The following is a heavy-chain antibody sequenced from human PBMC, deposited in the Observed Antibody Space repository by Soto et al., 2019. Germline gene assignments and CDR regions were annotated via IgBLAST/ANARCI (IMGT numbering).Heavy chain of an antibody. CDR3: AKVSSSPVHFDY. J-gene: IGHJ4*02. CDR1: GFTFSSYG. CDR2: ISYDGSNK. D-gene: IGHD6-13*01. Sequence: PGGSLRLSCAASGFTFSSYGMHWVRQAPGKGLEWVAVISYDGSNKYYADSVKGRFTISRDNSKNTLYLQMNSLRAEDTAVYYCAKVSSSPVHFDYWGQGTLVTVSS. V-gene: IGHV3-30*18.